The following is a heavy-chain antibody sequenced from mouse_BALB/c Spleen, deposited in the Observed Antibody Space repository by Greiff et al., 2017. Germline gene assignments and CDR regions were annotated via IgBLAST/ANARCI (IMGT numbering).Heavy chain of an antibody. V-gene: IGHV5-12-2*01. Sequence: DVQLVESGGGLVQPGGSLKLSCAASGFTFSSYTMSWVRQTPEKRLEWVAYISNGGGSTYYPDTVKGRFTISRDNAKNTLYLQMSSLKSEDTAMYYCARHDYYGSNGFAYWGQGTLVTVSA. CDR1: GFTFSSYT. J-gene: IGHJ3*01. CDR3: ARHDYYGSNGFAY. D-gene: IGHD1-1*01. CDR2: ISNGGGST.